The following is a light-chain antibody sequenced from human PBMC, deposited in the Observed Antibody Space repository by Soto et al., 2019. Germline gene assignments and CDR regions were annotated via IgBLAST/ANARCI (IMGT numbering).Light chain of an antibody. CDR2: KAS. CDR3: QKYNSYST. V-gene: IGKV1-5*03. J-gene: IGKJ1*01. Sequence: DIQMTRSPSTLSASVGDRVTITCRASQSISSWLAWYQQKPGKAPKLLIYKASSLESGVPSRFSGSGSGTEFTLTISSLQPDDFATYYCQKYNSYSTFGQGTKVDIK. CDR1: QSISSW.